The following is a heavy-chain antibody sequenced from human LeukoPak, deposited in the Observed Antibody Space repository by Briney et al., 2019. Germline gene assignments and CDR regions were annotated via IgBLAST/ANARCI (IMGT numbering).Heavy chain of an antibody. Sequence: PGGSLRLSCAASGFTFSSSGMHWVRQAPGKGLEWVAVVSYDGRNKYYADSVKGRFTISRDNSKNTLYMQMNSLRAEDTAVYYCAKDYGYYSSYYYGMDVRGQGTTVTVSS. CDR2: VSYDGRNK. CDR1: GFTFSSSG. CDR3: AKDYGYYSSYYYGMDV. J-gene: IGHJ6*02. D-gene: IGHD4-11*01. V-gene: IGHV3-30*18.